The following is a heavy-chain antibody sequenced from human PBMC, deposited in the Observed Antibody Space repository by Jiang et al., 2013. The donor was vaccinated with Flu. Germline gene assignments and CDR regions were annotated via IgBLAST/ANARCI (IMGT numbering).Heavy chain of an antibody. CDR1: GYSFTSYW. CDR2: LILVTLIP. CDR3: ARRTGALPSVWFDP. D-gene: IGHD1-1*01. V-gene: IGHV5-10-1*01. Sequence: GYSFTSYWISWVRQMPGKGLEWMGRLILVTLIPTTARPFQGHVTISADKSISTAYLQWSSLKASDTAMYYCARRTGALPSVWFDPWGQGTLVTVSS. J-gene: IGHJ5*02.